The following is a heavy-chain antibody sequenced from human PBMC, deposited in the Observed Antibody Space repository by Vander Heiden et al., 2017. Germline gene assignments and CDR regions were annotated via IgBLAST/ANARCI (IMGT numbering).Heavy chain of an antibody. J-gene: IGHJ1*01. Sequence: QVQLVESGGGVVQPGRSLRLSCAASGFTFSSYAMHWVGQAPGKGLEWVAVISYDGSNKYYADSVKGRFTISRDNSKNTLYLQMNSLRAEDTAVYYCARDWSGTTVVTGYFQHWGQGTLVTVSS. CDR1: GFTFSSYA. CDR2: ISYDGSNK. V-gene: IGHV3-30-3*01. D-gene: IGHD4-17*01. CDR3: ARDWSGTTVVTGYFQH.